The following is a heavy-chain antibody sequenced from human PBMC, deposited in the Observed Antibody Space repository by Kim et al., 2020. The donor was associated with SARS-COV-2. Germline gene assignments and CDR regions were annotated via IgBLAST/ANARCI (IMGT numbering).Heavy chain of an antibody. CDR3: ASGAEDSGYFPFFDY. V-gene: IGHV1-2*02. CDR1: GYTFTGYY. CDR2: INPNSGGT. Sequence: ASVKVSCKASGYTFTGYYMHWVRQAPGQGLEWMGWINPNSGGTNYAQKFQGRVTMTRDTSISTAYMELSRLRSDDTAVYYCASGAEDSGYFPFFDYWGQGTLVTVSS. D-gene: IGHD3-22*01. J-gene: IGHJ4*02.